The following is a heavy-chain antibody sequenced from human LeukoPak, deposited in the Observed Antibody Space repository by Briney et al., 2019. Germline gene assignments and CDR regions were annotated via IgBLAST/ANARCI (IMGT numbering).Heavy chain of an antibody. J-gene: IGHJ4*02. Sequence: GGSLRLSCAASGFTFSTYSMNWVRQAPGKGLEWVSYISSSSSTIYYADSVKGRFTISRDNAKNSLYLQMNSLRAEDTAVYYCARGAVEGDYWGQGTLVTVSS. CDR2: ISSSSSTI. V-gene: IGHV3-48*01. CDR1: GFTFSTYS. CDR3: ARGAVEGDY.